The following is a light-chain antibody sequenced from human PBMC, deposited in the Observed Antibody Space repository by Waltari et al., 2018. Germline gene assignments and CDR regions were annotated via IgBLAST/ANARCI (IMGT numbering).Light chain of an antibody. CDR3: QQYNNWPPT. CDR1: HSVSSN. V-gene: IGKV3-15*01. CDR2: GAS. J-gene: IGKJ4*01. Sequence: EIVMTQSPATLSVSPGERATLSCRASHSVSSNLAWYHQKPGQATRLLSYGASTRATGIPARVSGSGSGTEFTLTISSLQSEDFAVYYCQQYNNWPPTFGGGTKVEIK.